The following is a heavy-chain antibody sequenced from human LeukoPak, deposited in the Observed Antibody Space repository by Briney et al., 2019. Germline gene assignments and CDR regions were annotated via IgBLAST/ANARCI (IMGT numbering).Heavy chain of an antibody. V-gene: IGHV3-48*02. CDR1: GFTFSSCS. Sequence: GGSLRLSCAASGFTFSSCSMNWVRQAPGKGLEWVSYISSSSSTIYYEDSVKGRFTISRDNAKNSLYLQMNSLRDEDTAVYYCARGVKDGYNWLDYWGQGTLVTVSS. CDR3: ARGVKDGYNWLDY. J-gene: IGHJ4*02. CDR2: ISSSSSTI. D-gene: IGHD5-24*01.